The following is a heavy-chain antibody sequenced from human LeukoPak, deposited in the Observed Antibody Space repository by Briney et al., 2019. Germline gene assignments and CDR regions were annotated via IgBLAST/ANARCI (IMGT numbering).Heavy chain of an antibody. CDR3: AREKFPRIAVAGKPPDAFDI. CDR2: IIPILGIA. J-gene: IGHJ3*02. CDR1: GGTFSSYA. Sequence: SVKVSCKASGGTFSSYAISWVRQAPGQGLEWMGRIIPILGIANYAQKFQGRVTITADKSTSTAYMELSSLRSEDTAVYYCAREKFPRIAVAGKPPDAFDIWGQGTMVTVSS. V-gene: IGHV1-69*04. D-gene: IGHD6-19*01.